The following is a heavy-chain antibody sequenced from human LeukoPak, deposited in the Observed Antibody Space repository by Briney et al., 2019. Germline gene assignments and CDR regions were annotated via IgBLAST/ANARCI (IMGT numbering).Heavy chain of an antibody. J-gene: IGHJ4*02. D-gene: IGHD2-2*01. V-gene: IGHV3-7*01. Sequence: GGSLRLSCAASGFTFSSYWMSWVRQAPGKGLEWVANIKQDGSEKYYVDSVKGRFTISRDNAKNSLYLQMNSLRTEDTAVYYCAKDERCSSTSCPLYSSSWYDYWGQGTLVTVSS. CDR3: AKDERCSSTSCPLYSSSWYDY. CDR2: IKQDGSEK. CDR1: GFTFSSYW.